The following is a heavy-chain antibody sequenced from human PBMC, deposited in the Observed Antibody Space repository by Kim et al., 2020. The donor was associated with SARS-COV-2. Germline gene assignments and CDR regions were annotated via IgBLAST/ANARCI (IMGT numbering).Heavy chain of an antibody. CDR3: ARDPYSYGSFEY. CDR1: GYTFTSFY. Sequence: ASVKVSCKSSGYTFTSFYMHWVRQAPGQGLEWMGIINPSGGSTSYAQKFQGRVTMTRDTSTSTVYMELSSLRSEDTAVYYCARDPYSYGSFEYWGQGTLLTVSS. V-gene: IGHV1-46*01. J-gene: IGHJ4*02. CDR2: INPSGGST. D-gene: IGHD5-18*01.